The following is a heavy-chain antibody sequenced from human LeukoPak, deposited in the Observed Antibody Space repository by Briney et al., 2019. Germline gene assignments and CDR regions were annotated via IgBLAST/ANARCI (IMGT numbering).Heavy chain of an antibody. V-gene: IGHV1-46*01. CDR2: INPSGGST. J-gene: IGHJ4*02. CDR3: ARSRITMVRGVIRGSYFDY. Sequence: PGASVKVSCTASGYTFTSYYMHWVRQAPGQGLEWMALINPSGGSTTYAQKFQCRVTMTRDTSTSTVYMELSSLRSEDTAVYYCARSRITMVRGVIRGSYFDYWGQGTLVTVSS. D-gene: IGHD3-10*01. CDR1: GYTFTSYY.